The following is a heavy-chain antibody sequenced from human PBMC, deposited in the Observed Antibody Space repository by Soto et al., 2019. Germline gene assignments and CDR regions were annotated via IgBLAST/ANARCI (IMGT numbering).Heavy chain of an antibody. V-gene: IGHV3-11*06. J-gene: IGHJ4*02. CDR1: GFPFSDYY. CDR3: ARGGGGGLFEH. CDR2: ISPKSTYR. D-gene: IGHD2-21*01. Sequence: PGGSLRLSCATSGFPFSDYYMSWIRQAPGKGLEWLSHISPKSTYRNYADSVKGRFTISRDNTKSSLFLQMNSLGVEDTAVYYCARGGGGGLFEHWGLGVLVTVSS.